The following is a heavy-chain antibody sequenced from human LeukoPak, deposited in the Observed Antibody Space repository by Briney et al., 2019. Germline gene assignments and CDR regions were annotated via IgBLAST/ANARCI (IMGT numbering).Heavy chain of an antibody. CDR3: VRGFDGHNAFDI. J-gene: IGHJ3*02. Sequence: PSETLSLTCTVSGDSISSRDYYWSWIRQPPGKGLEWIGYIYYSGSTSYNPSLKSRVTISVDTSKNQFSLRLSSMTAADTAVYSCVRGFDGHNAFDIWGQGTMVTVSS. CDR1: GDSISSRDYY. CDR2: IYYSGST. D-gene: IGHD3-9*01. V-gene: IGHV4-30-4*08.